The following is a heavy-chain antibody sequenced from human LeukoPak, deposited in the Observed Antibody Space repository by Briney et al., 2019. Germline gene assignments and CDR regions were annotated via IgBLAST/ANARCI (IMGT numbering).Heavy chain of an antibody. J-gene: IGHJ6*03. V-gene: IGHV3-7*01. D-gene: IGHD3-3*01. CDR2: IKQDGSEK. CDR3: ARAPVTTIFGVVITDVQYYYYMDV. Sequence: GGSLRLSCAASGFTFSSYWMSWVRQAPGKGLEWVANIKQDGSEKYYVDSVKGRFTISRDNAKNSLYLQMNSLRAEDTAVYYCARAPVTTIFGVVITDVQYYYYMDVWGKGTTVTVSS. CDR1: GFTFSSYW.